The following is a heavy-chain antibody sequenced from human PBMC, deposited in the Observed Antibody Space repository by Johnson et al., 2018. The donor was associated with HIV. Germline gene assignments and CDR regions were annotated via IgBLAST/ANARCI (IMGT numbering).Heavy chain of an antibody. J-gene: IGHJ3*02. D-gene: IGHD6-6*01. V-gene: IGHV3-30*04. CDR2: ISYDGSNK. CDR1: RFTFDDYA. Sequence: QVQLVESGGVVVQPGGSLRLSCETSRFTFDDYAMHWVRQAPGKGLEWVAVISYDGSNKYYADSVKGRFTISRDNSKNTLYLQMNSLRAEDTAVYYCARESELLSSSDAFDSWGQGTMVTVSS. CDR3: ARESELLSSSDAFDS.